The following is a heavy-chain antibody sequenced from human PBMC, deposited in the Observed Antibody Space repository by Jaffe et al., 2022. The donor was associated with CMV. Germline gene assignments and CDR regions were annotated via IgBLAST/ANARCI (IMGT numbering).Heavy chain of an antibody. CDR3: ARVRDSSSLDHYGMDV. CDR1: GYTFTSYY. V-gene: IGHV1-46*01. Sequence: QVQLVQSGAEVKKPGASVKVSCKASGYTFTSYYMHWVRQAPGQGLEWMGIINPSGGSTSYAQKFQGRVTMTRDTSTSTVYMELSSLRSEDTAVYYCARVRDSSSLDHYGMDVWGQGTTVTVSS. D-gene: IGHD6-6*01. J-gene: IGHJ6*02. CDR2: INPSGGST.